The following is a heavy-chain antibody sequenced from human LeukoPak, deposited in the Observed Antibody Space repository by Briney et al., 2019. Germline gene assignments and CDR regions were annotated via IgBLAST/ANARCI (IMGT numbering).Heavy chain of an antibody. CDR2: IYFSGST. V-gene: IGHV4-39*07. Sequence: ASETLSLTCTVSGDSISSANYYWGWVRQPPGKGLEWIGSIYFSGSTYYNPSLKSRVTISVETSKVQFFLKLSSVTAADTAVYYCARDSCSSTSCRKKFDNWGQGTLVTVSS. J-gene: IGHJ4*02. D-gene: IGHD2-2*01. CDR3: ARDSCSSTSCRKKFDN. CDR1: GDSISSANYY.